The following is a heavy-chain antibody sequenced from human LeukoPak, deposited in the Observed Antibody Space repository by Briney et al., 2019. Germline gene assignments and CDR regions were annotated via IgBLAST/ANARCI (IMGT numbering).Heavy chain of an antibody. CDR2: IYYSGST. CDR3: ARDGPQYYDILTGYYSGGWFDP. Sequence: SESLSLTCTVSGGSVSSGSHSWNWIRQPPGKGLEWIGYIYYSGSTNYNPSLKSRVTISVDTSKNQFSLKLNSVTAADTAIYYCARDGPQYYDILTGYYSGGWFDPWGQGTLVTVSS. V-gene: IGHV4-61*01. J-gene: IGHJ5*02. D-gene: IGHD3-9*01. CDR1: GGSVSSGSHS.